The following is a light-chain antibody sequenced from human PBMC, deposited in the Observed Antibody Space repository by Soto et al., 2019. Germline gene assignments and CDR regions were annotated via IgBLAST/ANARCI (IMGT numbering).Light chain of an antibody. J-gene: IGLJ1*01. V-gene: IGLV1-36*01. CDR2: YDD. CDR1: SSNIGNNA. Sequence: QSVLTQPPSVSEAPRQRVTISCSGSSSNIGNNAVNWYQQLPGKAPKLLIYYDDLLPSGVSDRFSGSKSGTSASLAISGLQSEDEADYYCAASDDSLNGPVFGTGTKLSVL. CDR3: AASDDSLNGPV.